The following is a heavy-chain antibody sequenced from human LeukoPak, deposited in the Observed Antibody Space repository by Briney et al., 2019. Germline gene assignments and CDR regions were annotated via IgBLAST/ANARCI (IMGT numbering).Heavy chain of an antibody. J-gene: IGHJ3*02. D-gene: IGHD2-15*01. CDR1: GFTFSSNE. CDR3: ARDCGGGSCYGPYDAFDI. CDR2: ISSSGSTI. V-gene: IGHV3-48*03. Sequence: PGGSLRLSCAASGFTFSSNETNWVRQAPGKGLEWVSYISSSGSTIYYADSVKGRFTISRDNAKNSLYLQMNSLRAEDTAVYYCARDCGGGSCYGPYDAFDIWGQGTMVAVSS.